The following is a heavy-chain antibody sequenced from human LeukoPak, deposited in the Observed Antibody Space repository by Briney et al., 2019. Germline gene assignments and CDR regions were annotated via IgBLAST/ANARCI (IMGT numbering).Heavy chain of an antibody. Sequence: GESLKISCKGSGYSFTSYWIGGVRQMPGKGLEWMGIIYPGDSDTRYSPSFQGQVTISADKSISTAYLQWSSLKASDTAMYYCARSVGASADAFDIWGQGTMVTVSS. J-gene: IGHJ3*02. CDR1: GYSFTSYW. CDR3: ARSVGASADAFDI. CDR2: IYPGDSDT. V-gene: IGHV5-51*01. D-gene: IGHD1-26*01.